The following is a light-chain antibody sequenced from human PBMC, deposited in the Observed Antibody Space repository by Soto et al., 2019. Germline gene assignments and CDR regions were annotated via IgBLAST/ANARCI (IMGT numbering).Light chain of an antibody. J-gene: IGKJ4*01. CDR2: DAN. V-gene: IGKV3-15*01. CDR3: QHYNTWPIT. Sequence: EILITQSPATLSLSPGNRVTLSCRASQGVGSTLAWYRQQPGQAPRLLIYDANIRATGVPARFSGSGSGTEFTLTISSLQSEDFAFYYCQHYNTWPITFGGGTKVDIK. CDR1: QGVGST.